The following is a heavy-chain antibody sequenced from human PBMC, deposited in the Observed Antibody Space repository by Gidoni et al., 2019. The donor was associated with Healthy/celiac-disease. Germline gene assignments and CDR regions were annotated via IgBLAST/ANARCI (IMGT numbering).Heavy chain of an antibody. CDR1: GFTFSSYA. CDR3: AKSTPMTPVTTGAFDP. D-gene: IGHD4-17*01. J-gene: IGHJ5*02. Sequence: EVQLLESGGDLVQPGGSRRRSCGASGFTFSSYAMRWFRQAPGKGLELGSSIVGSVGITYYADSVKGRFTISIDNSKNTLYLQMNSLRAEDTALYYCAKSTPMTPVTTGAFDPWGQGTLVTVSS. V-gene: IGHV3-23*01. CDR2: IVGSVGIT.